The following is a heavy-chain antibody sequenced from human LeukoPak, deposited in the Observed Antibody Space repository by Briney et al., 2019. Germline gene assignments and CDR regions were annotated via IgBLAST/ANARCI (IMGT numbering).Heavy chain of an antibody. V-gene: IGHV1-18*01. D-gene: IGHD3-10*01. CDR1: GYTFTSYG. Sequence: ASVKVSCKASGYTFTSYGISWVRQAPGQGLEWMGWISAYNGNTNYAQKLQGRVTMTTDTSTSTAYMELRSLRSDDTAVYYCARVYYYGSGATSYYYYYMDVWGKGTTVTVSS. CDR3: ARVYYYGSGATSYYYYYMDV. CDR2: ISAYNGNT. J-gene: IGHJ6*03.